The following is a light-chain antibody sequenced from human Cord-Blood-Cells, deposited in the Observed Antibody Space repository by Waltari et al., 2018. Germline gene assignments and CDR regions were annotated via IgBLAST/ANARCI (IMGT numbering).Light chain of an antibody. CDR2: DVS. J-gene: IGLJ3*02. CDR3: SSYTSSSTWV. CDR1: SSDVGGYNY. Sequence: QSALTQPASESGSPGQSITISCTGTSSDVGGYNYVSWYQQHPGKAPKLMIYDVSKRPSGVSNRFSGSKSGNTASLTISGLQAEDEADYYGSSYTSSSTWVFGGGTKLTVL. V-gene: IGLV2-14*01.